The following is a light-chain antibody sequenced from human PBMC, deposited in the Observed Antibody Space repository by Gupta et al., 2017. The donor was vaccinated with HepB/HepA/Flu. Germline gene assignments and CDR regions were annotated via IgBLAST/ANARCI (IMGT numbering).Light chain of an antibody. Sequence: FPSSLSVSVGDRVTITCRASQSITTYLNWYQQKPGKAPKFLIYGASSLETGVPSRFSGSGSGTDFTLTISSLQPEDFATYYCQQSYSTPRTFGQGTKVELK. CDR1: QSITTY. J-gene: IGKJ1*01. CDR2: GAS. CDR3: QQSYSTPRT. V-gene: IGKV1-39*01.